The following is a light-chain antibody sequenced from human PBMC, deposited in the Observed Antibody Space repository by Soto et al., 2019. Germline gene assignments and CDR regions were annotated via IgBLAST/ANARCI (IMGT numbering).Light chain of an antibody. J-gene: IGKJ1*01. V-gene: IGKV3-20*01. CDR3: QQYASSPRT. CDR1: QSVSGSY. Sequence: EIMLTQSPGTLSLSPGDRATLSCRASQSVSGSYLAWYQQKPGQAPRLVIYDASSRDTGIPDRFSGSGSGADFTLTISSLEPEDFAVYYCQQYASSPRTFGQGTKVDIK. CDR2: DAS.